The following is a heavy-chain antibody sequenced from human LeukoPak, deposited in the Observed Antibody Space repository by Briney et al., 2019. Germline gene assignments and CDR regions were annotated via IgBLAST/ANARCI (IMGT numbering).Heavy chain of an antibody. Sequence: GGSLRLSCAASGFTFSSYGMHWVRQAPGKGLEWVAFIRYDGSNKYYADSVKGRFTISRDNSKNTLYLQMNSLRAEDTAVYYCAKAHEDGSSWYDCNWFDPWGQGTLVTVSS. CDR2: IRYDGSNK. J-gene: IGHJ5*02. V-gene: IGHV3-30*02. CDR1: GFTFSSYG. CDR3: AKAHEDGSSWYDCNWFDP. D-gene: IGHD6-13*01.